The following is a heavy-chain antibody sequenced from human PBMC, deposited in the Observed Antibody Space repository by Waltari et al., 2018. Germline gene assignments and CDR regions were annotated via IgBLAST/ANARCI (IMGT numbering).Heavy chain of an antibody. J-gene: IGHJ6*03. CDR2: IYTSGST. V-gene: IGHV4-4*07. D-gene: IGHD2-8*01. CDR3: ARVYDYYYYYYMDV. Sequence: QLQLQESGPGLVKPSETLSLTCTVSGGSISSYYWSWIRQPAGKGLEWIGRIYTSGSTNYNPTLKSRVTMVVDTSKNHVSLKLSSVTAADTAVYYCARVYDYYYYYYMDVWGKGTTVTVSS. CDR1: GGSISSYY.